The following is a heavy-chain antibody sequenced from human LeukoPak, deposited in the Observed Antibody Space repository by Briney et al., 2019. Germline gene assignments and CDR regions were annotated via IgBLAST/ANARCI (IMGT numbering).Heavy chain of an antibody. CDR3: ARGYDSSGYPAAFDY. CDR1: GFTSSSYA. CDR2: ISSNGGST. Sequence: QSGGSLRLSCAASGFTSSSYAMHWVRQAPGKGLEYVSAISSNGGSTYYANSVKGRFTISRNNSKNTLYLQMGSLRAEDMAVYYCARGYDSSGYPAAFDYWGQGTLVTVSS. D-gene: IGHD3-22*01. V-gene: IGHV3-64*01. J-gene: IGHJ4*02.